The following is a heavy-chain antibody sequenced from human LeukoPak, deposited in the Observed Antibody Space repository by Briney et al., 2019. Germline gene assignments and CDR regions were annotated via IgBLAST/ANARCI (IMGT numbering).Heavy chain of an antibody. CDR3: AKKEGSGSYGSDY. Sequence: GGSLRLSCAAPGFTFSSYGMHWVRQAPGKGLEWVAFIRYDGSNKYYADSVKGRFTISRDNSRNTLYLQRNSLRAEDTAVYYCAKKEGSGSYGSDYWGQGTLVTVSS. CDR1: GFTFSSYG. D-gene: IGHD1-26*01. J-gene: IGHJ4*02. V-gene: IGHV3-30*02. CDR2: IRYDGSNK.